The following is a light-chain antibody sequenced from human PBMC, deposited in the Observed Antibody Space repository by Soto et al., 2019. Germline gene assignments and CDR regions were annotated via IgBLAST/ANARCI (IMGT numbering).Light chain of an antibody. V-gene: IGLV2-14*01. CDR2: EVS. J-gene: IGLJ2*01. CDR1: SSDVGGYQY. Sequence: QSALTQPASVSGSPGQSITISCTGTSSDVGGYQYVSWYQQYPGKAPKLVIYEVSNRPSGVSIRFSGSKSGDTASLTISGLQADDEADYYCCSYTLRSTLVFGGGTKLTVL. CDR3: CSYTLRSTLV.